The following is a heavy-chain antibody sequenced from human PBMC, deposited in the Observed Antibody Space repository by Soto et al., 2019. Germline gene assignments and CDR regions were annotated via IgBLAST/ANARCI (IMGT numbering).Heavy chain of an antibody. CDR2: IKQDGSEK. J-gene: IGHJ4*02. V-gene: IGHV3-7*01. CDR1: GFTFSSYW. Sequence: EVQLVESGGGLVQPGGSLRLSCAASGFTFSSYWMSWVRQAPGKGLEWVANIKQDGSEKYYVDSVKGRFTISRDNAKNSLYLQMNSLRAEDTAVYYCAKDLGGYCTNGVCYTSDYWGQGTLVTVSS. CDR3: AKDLGGYCTNGVCYTSDY. D-gene: IGHD2-8*01.